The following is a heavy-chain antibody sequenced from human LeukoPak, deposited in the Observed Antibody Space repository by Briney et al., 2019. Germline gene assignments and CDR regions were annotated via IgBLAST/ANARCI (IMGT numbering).Heavy chain of an antibody. CDR3: AKDLSSAITSALVLDV. V-gene: IGHV3-9*01. Sequence: GRSLRLSCTVSGFTFDDYAMHWVRHTPEKGLEWVAGITWNRDNIGYGDSVKGRFTISRDNVKNVLYLQMNSLRPEDTALYYCAKDLSSAITSALVLDVWGQGTTV. CDR2: ITWNRDNI. D-gene: IGHD3-22*01. CDR1: GFTFDDYA. J-gene: IGHJ6*02.